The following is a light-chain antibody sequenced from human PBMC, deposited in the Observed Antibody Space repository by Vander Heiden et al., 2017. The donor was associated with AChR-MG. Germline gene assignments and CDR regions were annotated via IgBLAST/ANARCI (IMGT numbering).Light chain of an antibody. V-gene: IGLV3-19*01. CDR1: SLRTYH. CDR3: NSRDSSGDRWV. CDR2: GKN. Sequence: SSELTQDPAVSVALGQTARITCQGDSLRTYHATWYQQKPGQAPLLVIYGKNNRPSGIPDRFSGSSSGNTASMTISGAQAEDEADYYCNSRDSSGDRWVFGGGTKLTVL. J-gene: IGLJ3*02.